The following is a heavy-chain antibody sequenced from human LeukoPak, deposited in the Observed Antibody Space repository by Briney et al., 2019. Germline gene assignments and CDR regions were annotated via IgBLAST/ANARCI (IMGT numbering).Heavy chain of an antibody. CDR3: ARHTSGFYY. V-gene: IGHV5-51*01. Sequence: GESLRISCKGSGYSFTSYWIGWVRQMRGKGLGWMGVIYPSDSDTRYSPSFQGQVTISVDKSISTAYLQWSSLKASDTAMYYCARHTSGFYYWGQGTLVTVSS. J-gene: IGHJ4*02. D-gene: IGHD5-12*01. CDR2: IYPSDSDT. CDR1: GYSFTSYW.